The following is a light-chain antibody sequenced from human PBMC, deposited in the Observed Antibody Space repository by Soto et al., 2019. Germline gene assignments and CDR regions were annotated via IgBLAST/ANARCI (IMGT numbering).Light chain of an antibody. Sequence: QSALTQPASVSGSPGQSITISCTGTSSDVGSYNLVSWYQQHPGKAPKLMIYEGSKRPSGVSNRFSGSKSGNTASLTISGLQAEDEADYYCCSYAGSKNFILFGGGTKLTVL. CDR1: SSDVGSYNL. V-gene: IGLV2-23*03. CDR3: CSYAGSKNFIL. J-gene: IGLJ2*01. CDR2: EGS.